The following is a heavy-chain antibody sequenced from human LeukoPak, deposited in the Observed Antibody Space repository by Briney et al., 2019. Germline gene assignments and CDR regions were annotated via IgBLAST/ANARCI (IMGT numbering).Heavy chain of an antibody. Sequence: PGGSLRLSCVASGFTFSKNWMHWVRQAPGKGLVWVSRIQGDGSNTNYAVSVKGRFSISRDNAKNTVYLQMNSLRAEDTGIYYCARGTSAGGPISPFDFWGQGTVVTVSS. V-gene: IGHV3-74*01. CDR3: ARGTSAGGPISPFDF. J-gene: IGHJ4*02. CDR1: GFTFSKNW. CDR2: IQGDGSNT. D-gene: IGHD6-13*01.